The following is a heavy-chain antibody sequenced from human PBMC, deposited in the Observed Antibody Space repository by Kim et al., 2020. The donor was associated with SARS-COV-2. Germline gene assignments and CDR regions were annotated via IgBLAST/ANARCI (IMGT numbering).Heavy chain of an antibody. CDR3: ARDDRMRYDSGRYPASVGAY. CDR1: GYTFTRYT. CDR2: INIGNGKT. Sequence: ASVKVSCNASGYTFTRYTIYWVRQAPGQRLEWMGWINIGNGKTKYSEMFQGRVTITRDTSASAAYMELSSLRSEDTAMYYCARDDRMRYDSGRYPASVGAYWGQGPQVTFPS. D-gene: IGHD3-10*01. V-gene: IGHV1-3*04. J-gene: IGHJ4*02.